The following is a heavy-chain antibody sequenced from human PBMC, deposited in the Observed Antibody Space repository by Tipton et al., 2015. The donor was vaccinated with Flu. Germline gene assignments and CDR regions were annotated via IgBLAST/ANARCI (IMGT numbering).Heavy chain of an antibody. D-gene: IGHD1-26*01. CDR2: ISCNSGSI. CDR1: GFTFDDYA. Sequence: SLRLSCAASGFTFDDYAMHWVRQAPGKGLEWVSGISCNSGSIGYGDSVKGRFTISRGNAKNSLYLQMNSLRAEDTALYYCAKSGGATFMGQNNRFDPWGRGPLVTVSS. V-gene: IGHV3-9*01. CDR3: AKSGGATFMGQNNRFDP. J-gene: IGHJ5*02.